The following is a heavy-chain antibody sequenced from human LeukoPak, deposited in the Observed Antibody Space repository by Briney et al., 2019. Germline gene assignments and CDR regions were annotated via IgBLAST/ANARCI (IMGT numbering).Heavy chain of an antibody. D-gene: IGHD6-19*01. CDR2: IYYSGST. CDR3: ARLGSAVAGTSRASFDY. CDR1: GGSISSSSYY. J-gene: IGHJ4*02. V-gene: IGHV4-39*01. Sequence: SETLSLTCTVSGGSISSSSYYWGWIRQPPGKGLEWIGSIYYSGSTYYNPSLKSRVTISVDTSKNQFSLKLSSVTAADPAVYYCARLGSAVAGTSRASFDYWGQGTLVTVSS.